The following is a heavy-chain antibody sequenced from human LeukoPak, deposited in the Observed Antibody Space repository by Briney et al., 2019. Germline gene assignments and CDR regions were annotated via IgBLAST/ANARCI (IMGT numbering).Heavy chain of an antibody. D-gene: IGHD2-15*01. CDR1: GGTFSNYA. Sequence: SVKVSCKASGGTFSNYAISWVRQAPGQGLEWMGGIIPMFGTADYAQKFQGRVTITADESTSTAYMELSSLRAADTAVYYCARGSPKGNDYWGQGTLVTVSS. CDR2: IIPMFGTA. V-gene: IGHV1-69*13. CDR3: ARGSPKGNDY. J-gene: IGHJ4*02.